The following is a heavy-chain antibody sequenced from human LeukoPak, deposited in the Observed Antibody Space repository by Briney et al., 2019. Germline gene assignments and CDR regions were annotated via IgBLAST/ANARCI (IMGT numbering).Heavy chain of an antibody. CDR3: ARGVDYYDSSGHYDY. D-gene: IGHD3-22*01. J-gene: IGHJ4*02. CDR2: ISAYNGNT. Sequence: ASVKVSCKAACYTFTSYGISWVRQAPGQGLEWMGWISAYNGNTNYAQKLQGRVTMTTDTSTSTAYMELRGLRSDDTAVYYCARGVDYYDSSGHYDYWGQGTLVTVSS. CDR1: CYTFTSYG. V-gene: IGHV1-18*01.